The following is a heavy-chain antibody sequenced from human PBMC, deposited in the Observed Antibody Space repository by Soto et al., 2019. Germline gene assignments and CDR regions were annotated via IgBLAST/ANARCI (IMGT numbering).Heavy chain of an antibody. CDR1: GYSFTSYW. Sequence: PGESLKISCKGSGYSFTSYWIGWVRQMPGRGLEWMGIIYPGDSDTRYSPSFQGQVTISADKSISTAYLQWSSLKASDTAMYYCARPGYYESSGYLSYAFDIWGQGTIVTVSS. V-gene: IGHV5-51*01. CDR3: ARPGYYESSGYLSYAFDI. J-gene: IGHJ3*02. CDR2: IYPGDSDT. D-gene: IGHD3-22*01.